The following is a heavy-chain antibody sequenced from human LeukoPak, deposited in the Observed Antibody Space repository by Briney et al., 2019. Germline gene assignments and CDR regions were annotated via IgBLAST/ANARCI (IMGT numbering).Heavy chain of an antibody. CDR2: IYTSGST. V-gene: IGHV4-4*09. Sequence: PSETLSLTCTVSGGSISSYYWSWIRQPPGKGLEWIGYIYTSGSTNYNPSLKSRVTISVDTSKNQFSLKLSSVTAADTAVYYCARQDGYCSSTSCYNHNWFDPWGQGTLVTASS. CDR3: ARQDGYCSSTSCYNHNWFDP. CDR1: GGSISSYY. D-gene: IGHD2-2*02. J-gene: IGHJ5*02.